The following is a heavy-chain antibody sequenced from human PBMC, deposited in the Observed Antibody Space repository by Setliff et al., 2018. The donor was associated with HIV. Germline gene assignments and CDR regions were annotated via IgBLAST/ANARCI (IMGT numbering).Heavy chain of an antibody. V-gene: IGHV4-39*01. Sequence: SETLSLTCTVSGGSITRTPYYWGWIRQPPGKGLEWIGSIHHSGTAYDNPSLKSRVTISVDPSKKQILLRLSSVTAADTAVYYCARLSGGMVPNYWGQGTLVTVSS. CDR2: IHHSGTA. CDR3: ARLSGGMVPNY. CDR1: GGSITRTPYY. J-gene: IGHJ4*02. D-gene: IGHD3-10*01.